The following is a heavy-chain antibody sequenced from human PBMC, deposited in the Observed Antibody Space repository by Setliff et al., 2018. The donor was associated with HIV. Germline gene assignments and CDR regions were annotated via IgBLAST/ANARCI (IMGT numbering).Heavy chain of an antibody. D-gene: IGHD3-22*01. CDR2: INPNSGGT. CDR1: GYTFTGYY. CDR3: ARGGDYDSSGYYVT. Sequence: ASVKVSCKASGYTFTGYYMHWVRQAPGQGLEWMGWINPNSGGTTYAQKFQGRVTITADKSTSTSYMHLSSLGAEDTAVYFCARGGDYDSSGYYVTWGQGSLVTVSS. V-gene: IGHV1-2*02. J-gene: IGHJ4*02.